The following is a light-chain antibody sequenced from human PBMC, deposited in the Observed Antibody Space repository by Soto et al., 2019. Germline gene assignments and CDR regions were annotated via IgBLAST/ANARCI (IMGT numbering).Light chain of an antibody. Sequence: VQMTQSPSSLSASVGDRVTITCRASQGIRNDLGWYQQKPGKAPKLLIYKASNLESGLPSRFTGSGSGTEFTLTISSLQSDDFATYYCQQYSTYPITFGQGTRLENK. CDR2: KAS. V-gene: IGKV1-17*01. CDR3: QQYSTYPIT. J-gene: IGKJ5*01. CDR1: QGIRND.